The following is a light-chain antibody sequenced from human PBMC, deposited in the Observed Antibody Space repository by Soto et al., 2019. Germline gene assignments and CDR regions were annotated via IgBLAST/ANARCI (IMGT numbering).Light chain of an antibody. CDR3: QQCHNWPRT. Sequence: ELATTQSPATLSVSPGEIVNPSCRASESINRNLVWYQKRPGQAPRILIYGASTRATGIPARFSGSGSGTDFTLTISSLQSEDLAVYYCQQCHNWPRTLGQGTKVDIK. V-gene: IGKV3-15*01. CDR2: GAS. J-gene: IGKJ1*01. CDR1: ESINRN.